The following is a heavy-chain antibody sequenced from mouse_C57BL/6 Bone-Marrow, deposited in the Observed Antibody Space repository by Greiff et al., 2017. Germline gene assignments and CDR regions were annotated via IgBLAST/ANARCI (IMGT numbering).Heavy chain of an antibody. J-gene: IGHJ2*01. CDR1: GYTFTSYW. CDR3: ASSTMVTATGYYFDY. D-gene: IGHD2-2*01. Sequence: VQLQQPGAELVKPGASVKMSCKASGYTFTSYWLTWVKQRPGQALEWIGDIYPGSGSTNYNEKFKSKATRTVDTSSSTAYMPLNSLTSEDSAVYYCASSTMVTATGYYFDYWGQGTTLTVSS. CDR2: IYPGSGST. V-gene: IGHV1-55*01.